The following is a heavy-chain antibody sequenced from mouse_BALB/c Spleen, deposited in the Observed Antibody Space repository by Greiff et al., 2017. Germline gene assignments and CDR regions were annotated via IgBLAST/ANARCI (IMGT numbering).Heavy chain of an antibody. V-gene: IGHV3-6*02. CDR3: ARAFYDYDGAWFAY. J-gene: IGHJ3*01. CDR2: ISYDGSN. CDR1: GYSITSGYY. Sequence: EVHLVESGPGLVKPSQSLSLTCSVTGYSITSGYYWNWIRQFPGNKLEWMGYISYDGSNNYNPSLKNRISITRDTSKNQFFLKLNSVTTEDTATYYCARAFYDYDGAWFAYWGQGTLVTVSA. D-gene: IGHD2-4*01.